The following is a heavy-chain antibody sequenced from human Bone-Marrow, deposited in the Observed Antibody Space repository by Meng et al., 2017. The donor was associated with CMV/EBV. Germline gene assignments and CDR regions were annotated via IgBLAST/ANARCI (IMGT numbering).Heavy chain of an antibody. CDR1: GGSISHNTW. CDR2: IFHSGST. CDR3: ARSMAGGLWFGELKG. V-gene: IGHV4-4*02. J-gene: IGHJ4*02. D-gene: IGHD3-10*01. Sequence: SGGSISHNTWGSWDRQPPGKGLEWIGEIFHSGSTNYNPSLKSRVIISVDRSKNHFSLKLNSVTAADTAVYYCARSMAGGLWFGELKGWGQGTLVTVSS.